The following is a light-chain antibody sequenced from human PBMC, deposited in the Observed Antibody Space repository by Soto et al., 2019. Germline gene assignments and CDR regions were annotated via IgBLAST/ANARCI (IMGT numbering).Light chain of an antibody. V-gene: IGKV1-5*01. Sequence: IQMTQSPSTLSASVGDRVTITCRASHNIERWMAWYQQKRGRAPSLLIFDATTLHSGVPSRFSGGGSGTEFTLTINGLQPDDFAHYYCQQFAKSSTFGQGTKVDIK. CDR1: HNIERW. CDR2: DAT. CDR3: QQFAKSST. J-gene: IGKJ1*01.